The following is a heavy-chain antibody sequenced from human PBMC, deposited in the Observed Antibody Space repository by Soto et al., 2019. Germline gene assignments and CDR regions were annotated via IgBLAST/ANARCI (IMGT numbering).Heavy chain of an antibody. Sequence: SETLSLTCTVSGGSIRSYYWSWIRQPPGKGLEWIGYIYYSGSTNYNPSLKSRVTLSVDTSKNPFPLKLPSVTATDTAVYYCARQGFGALHGLVAVWGQGTTVTVSS. CDR2: IYYSGST. CDR3: ARQGFGALHGLVAV. J-gene: IGHJ6*02. V-gene: IGHV4-59*08. D-gene: IGHD3-10*01. CDR1: GGSIRSYY.